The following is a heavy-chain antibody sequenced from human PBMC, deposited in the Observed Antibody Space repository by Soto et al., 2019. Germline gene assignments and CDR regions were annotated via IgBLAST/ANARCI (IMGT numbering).Heavy chain of an antibody. CDR2: TRNKGESYTT. J-gene: IGHJ4*02. Sequence: EVQLVESGGGLVQPGGSLRLSCEASGFNIRDHYMDWVRQAPGKGLEWVGLTRNKGESYTTEHAASVKGRFVISRDDSKNSVYLQMNSLKTEDTAVYYCIREGFFTLDFWGQGTLVNVST. V-gene: IGHV3-72*01. CDR1: GFNIRDHY. CDR3: IREGFFTLDF.